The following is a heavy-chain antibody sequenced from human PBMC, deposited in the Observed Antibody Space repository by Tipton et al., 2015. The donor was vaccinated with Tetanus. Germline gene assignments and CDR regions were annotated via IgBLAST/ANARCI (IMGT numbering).Heavy chain of an antibody. CDR3: ASGGNYYDSSGYAHYYYYGMDV. J-gene: IGHJ6*02. D-gene: IGHD3-22*01. V-gene: IGHV1-8*01. CDR1: GYTFTSYD. Sequence: QLVQSGAEVKKPGASVKVSCKASGYTFTSYDINWVRQATGQGLEWMGWMNPNTGNTGHARKFQGRVTMTGNTSISTAYMELSSLRSEDTAVYYCASGGNYYDSSGYAHYYYYGMDVWGQGTTVTVSS. CDR2: MNPNTGNT.